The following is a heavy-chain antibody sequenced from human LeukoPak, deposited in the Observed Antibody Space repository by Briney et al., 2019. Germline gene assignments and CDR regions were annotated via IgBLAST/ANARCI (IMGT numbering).Heavy chain of an antibody. CDR1: GYSISRGYY. Sequence: SETLSLTCGVSGYSISRGYYWAWIRPPPGKGLEWIGTIYHIGSTYYNPSLESRVTISVDTSKNEFSLNLNSVTAADTAVCYCARAGWIITSGIDYWGQGALVTVSS. V-gene: IGHV4-38-2*01. CDR3: ARAGWIITSGIDY. CDR2: IYHIGST. J-gene: IGHJ4*02. D-gene: IGHD1-20*01.